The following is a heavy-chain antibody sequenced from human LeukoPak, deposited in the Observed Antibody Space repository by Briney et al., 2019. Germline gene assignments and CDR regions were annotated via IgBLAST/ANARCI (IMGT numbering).Heavy chain of an antibody. CDR3: ARFRDYGDTLRPWGAFDI. V-gene: IGHV3-21*04. J-gene: IGHJ3*02. Sequence: PGGSLRLSCAASGFTFSSYSMNWVRQAPGKGLEWVSSISSSSSYIYYADSVKGRFTISRDNAKNSLYLQMNSLRAEDTALYYCARFRDYGDTLRPWGAFDIWGQGTMVTVSS. D-gene: IGHD4-17*01. CDR1: GFTFSSYS. CDR2: ISSSSSYI.